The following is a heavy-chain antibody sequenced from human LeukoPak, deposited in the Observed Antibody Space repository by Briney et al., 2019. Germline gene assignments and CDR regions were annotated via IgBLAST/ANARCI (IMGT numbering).Heavy chain of an antibody. J-gene: IGHJ5*02. D-gene: IGHD3-3*01. V-gene: IGHV4-4*07. CDR3: ARAPRITIFGVVKNWFDP. CDR1: GNSFGNYY. Sequence: SETLSLTCTVSGNSFGNYYWSWIRQPAGKGLEWIGRTYTSGSTTYNPSLKSRVTMSVDTSKNQFSLKLSSVTAADTAVYYCARAPRITIFGVVKNWFDPWGQGTLVTVSS. CDR2: TYTSGST.